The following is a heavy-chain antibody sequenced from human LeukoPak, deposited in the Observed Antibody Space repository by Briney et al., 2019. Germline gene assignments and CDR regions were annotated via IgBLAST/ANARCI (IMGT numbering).Heavy chain of an antibody. J-gene: IGHJ4*02. CDR1: GFTFSSYA. V-gene: IGHV3-23*01. CDR3: AKDRTNYYDSSGYLWTFDY. Sequence: GGSLRLSCAASGFTFSSYAMSWVRQAPGKGLEWVSAISGSGGSTYYADSVEGRFTISRDNSKNTLYLQMNSLRAEDTAVYYCAKDRTNYYDSSGYLWTFDYWGQGTLVTVSS. D-gene: IGHD3-22*01. CDR2: ISGSGGST.